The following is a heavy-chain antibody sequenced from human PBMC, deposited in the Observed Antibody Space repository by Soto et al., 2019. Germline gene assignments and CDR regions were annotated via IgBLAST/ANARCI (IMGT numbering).Heavy chain of an antibody. V-gene: IGHV3-23*01. CDR1: GFTFSSYA. CDR3: EKDHIVVVPAATGGY. Sequence: EVQLLESGGGLVQPGGSLRLSCAASGFTFSSYAMSWVRQAPGKGLEWVSAISGSGGSTYYADSVKGRFTISSDNSKNSLYLQMNSLRAEDTAVYYCEKDHIVVVPAATGGYWGQGTLVTVSS. D-gene: IGHD2-2*01. CDR2: ISGSGGST. J-gene: IGHJ4*02.